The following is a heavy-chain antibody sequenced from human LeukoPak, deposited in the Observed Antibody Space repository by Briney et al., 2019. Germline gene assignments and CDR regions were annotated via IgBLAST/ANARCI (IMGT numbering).Heavy chain of an antibody. J-gene: IGHJ6*02. CDR3: ARDRCSSTSCYYLYGMDV. V-gene: IGHV1-18*01. Sequence: ASVKVSCKASGYTFTSYGISWVRQAPGQGLEWMGWISAYNGNTNYAQKLQGRVTMTTDTSTSTAYMELRSLRSDDTAVYYCARDRCSSTSCYYLYGMDVWGQGTTVTVSS. CDR2: ISAYNGNT. D-gene: IGHD2-2*01. CDR1: GYTFTSYG.